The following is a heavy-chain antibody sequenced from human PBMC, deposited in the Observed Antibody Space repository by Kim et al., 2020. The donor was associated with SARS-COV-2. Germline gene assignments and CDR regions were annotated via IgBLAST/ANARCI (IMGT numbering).Heavy chain of an antibody. J-gene: IGHJ4*02. V-gene: IGHV3-7*04. CDR2: IKQDGSEK. CDR1: GFTFSSYW. CDR3: ARGSSPSPRSY. Sequence: GGSLRLSXXXSGFTFSSYWMSWVRQAPGKGLEWVANIKQDGSEKYYVDSVKGRFTISRDNAKNSLYLQMNSLRAEDTAVYYCARGSSPSPRSYWGQGTLVTVSS.